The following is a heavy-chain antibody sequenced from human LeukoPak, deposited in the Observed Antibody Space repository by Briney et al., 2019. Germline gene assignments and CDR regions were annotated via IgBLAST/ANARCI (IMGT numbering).Heavy chain of an antibody. J-gene: IGHJ4*02. CDR3: ASSSSSSDY. V-gene: IGHV4-34*01. CDR2: INHSGST. Sequence: SETLSLTCAVYGGSFGGYYWSWIRQPPGKGLEWIGEINHSGSTNNNPSLKSRVTISVDTSKNQFSLKLSSVTAADTAVYYCASSSSSSDYWGQGTLVTVSS. D-gene: IGHD6-6*01. CDR1: GGSFGGYY.